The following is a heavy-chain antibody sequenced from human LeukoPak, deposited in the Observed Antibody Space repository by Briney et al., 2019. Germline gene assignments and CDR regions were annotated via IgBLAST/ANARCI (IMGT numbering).Heavy chain of an antibody. Sequence: GGSLRLSCAASGFTVSSNYMSWVRQAPGKGLEWVSVIYSGGSTYYADSVKGRFTISRDNSKNTLYLQMNSLRAEDTAVYYCARDPPTYYDSSGYWDYWGQGTLVTVSS. CDR3: ARDPPTYYDSSGYWDY. CDR1: GFTVSSNY. V-gene: IGHV3-66*01. CDR2: IYSGGST. J-gene: IGHJ4*02. D-gene: IGHD3-22*01.